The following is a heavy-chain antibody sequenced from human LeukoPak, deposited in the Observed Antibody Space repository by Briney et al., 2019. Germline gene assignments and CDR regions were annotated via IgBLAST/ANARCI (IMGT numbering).Heavy chain of an antibody. J-gene: IGHJ4*02. Sequence: GSLRLSCAASGFTFSSYDMHWVRQAPGKGLDWVAVISYDGSDKYYADSVKGRFTISRDNSKNTLSLQMNSLRAEDTAVYYCAKDIYYYDSSGYFDYWGQGTLVTVSS. CDR3: AKDIYYYDSSGYFDY. CDR1: GFTFSSYD. V-gene: IGHV3-30*18. CDR2: ISYDGSDK. D-gene: IGHD3-22*01.